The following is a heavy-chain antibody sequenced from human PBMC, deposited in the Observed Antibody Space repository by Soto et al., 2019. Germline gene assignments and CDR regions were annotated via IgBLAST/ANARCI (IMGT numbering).Heavy chain of an antibody. V-gene: IGHV3-33*01. CDR3: ARVPGITTLADY. J-gene: IGHJ4*02. CDR1: GFTFSSYG. CDR2: IWYDGSNK. D-gene: IGHD3-9*01. Sequence: GGSLRLSCAASGFTFSSYGMHWVRQAPGKGLEWVAVIWYDGSNKYYADSVKGRFTISRDNSKDTLYLQMNSLRAEDTAVYYCARVPGITTLADYWGQGTLVTVSS.